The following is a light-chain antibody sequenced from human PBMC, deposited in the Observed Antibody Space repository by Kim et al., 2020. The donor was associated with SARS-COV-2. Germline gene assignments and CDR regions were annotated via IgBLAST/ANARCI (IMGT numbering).Light chain of an antibody. CDR2: GAC. CDR1: QAIWND. J-gene: IGKJ5*01. CDR3: LQHSTYPIT. Sequence: AAVGDRVTITSRARQAIWNDLGWYQQNPGRAPKRRIYGACSLQSGVTSRCSCSGSGAEFTLTISSVQPEDFATYFCLQHSTYPITFGQGTRLEIK. V-gene: IGKV1-17*01.